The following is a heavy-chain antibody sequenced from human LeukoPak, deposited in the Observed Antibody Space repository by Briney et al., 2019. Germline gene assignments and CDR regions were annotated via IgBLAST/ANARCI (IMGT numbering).Heavy chain of an antibody. CDR3: ARDVSGYDLLDY. CDR1: GDSISSYY. J-gene: IGHJ4*02. Sequence: SETLSLTCTVSGDSISSYYWSWIRQPPGKGLEWIGYIYYSGSTNYNPSLKSRVTISVDTSKNQFSLKLSSVTAADTAVYYCARDVSGYDLLDYWGQGTLVTVSS. D-gene: IGHD5-12*01. CDR2: IYYSGST. V-gene: IGHV4-59*12.